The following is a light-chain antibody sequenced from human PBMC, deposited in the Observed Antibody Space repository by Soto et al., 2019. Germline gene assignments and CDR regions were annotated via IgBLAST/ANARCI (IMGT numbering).Light chain of an antibody. CDR2: RAS. CDR1: QSIDIN. CDR3: QQRSNWPLIT. Sequence: EIVMTQSPATLSVSPGERATLSCRASQSIDINLVWYQQKPGQSPRLLIFRASTRATGIPARFSGSGSGTDFTLTISSLEPEDFAVYYCQQRSNWPLITFGQGTRLEIK. V-gene: IGKV3-15*01. J-gene: IGKJ5*01.